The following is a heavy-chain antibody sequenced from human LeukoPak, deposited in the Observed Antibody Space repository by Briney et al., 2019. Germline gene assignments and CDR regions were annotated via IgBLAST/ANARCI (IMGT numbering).Heavy chain of an antibody. J-gene: IGHJ6*02. Sequence: GGSLRLSCAASGFTFSNYGMHWVRQAPGKGLEWVAVISSDGSNKFYADSVKGRFTISRDNSKNTLYLQLNSLRAEDTAMYYCAKESHYSTRLAVVMRPYYHYGMDVWGQGTTVTVSS. V-gene: IGHV3-30*18. CDR1: GFTFSNYG. D-gene: IGHD3-16*02. CDR2: ISSDGSNK. CDR3: AKESHYSTRLAVVMRPYYHYGMDV.